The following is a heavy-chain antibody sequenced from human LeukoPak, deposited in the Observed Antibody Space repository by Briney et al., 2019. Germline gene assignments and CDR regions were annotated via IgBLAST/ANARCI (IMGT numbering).Heavy chain of an antibody. CDR1: GFTFSSSS. D-gene: IGHD1-26*01. V-gene: IGHV3-21*01. CDR2: ISSSSSYI. Sequence: GGSLRLSCAASGFTFSSSSMNWVRQAPGKGLEWVSSISSSSSYIYFADSVKGRFTISRDNAKNSVYLQMNSLRAEDTAVYYCARALASGSSAFDYWGQGTLVTVSS. J-gene: IGHJ4*02. CDR3: ARALASGSSAFDY.